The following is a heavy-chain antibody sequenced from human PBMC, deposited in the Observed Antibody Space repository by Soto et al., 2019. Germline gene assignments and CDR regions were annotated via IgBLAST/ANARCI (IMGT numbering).Heavy chain of an antibody. CDR1: GFTFSLYS. V-gene: IGHV3-21*01. CDR3: VSPLRYFDWL. Sequence: EVQLVESGGGLVKPGGSLRLSCTASGFTFSLYSMNWVRQAPGKGLEWVSSISSSSSYIYYADSVKGRFTISRDNAKNSLYLQMNCLRAEDTAVYYCVSPLRYFDWLWGQGTLVTVSS. CDR2: ISSSSSYI. J-gene: IGHJ4*02. D-gene: IGHD3-9*01.